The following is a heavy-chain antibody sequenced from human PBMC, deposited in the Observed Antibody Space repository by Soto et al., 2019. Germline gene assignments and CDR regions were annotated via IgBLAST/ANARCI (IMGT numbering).Heavy chain of an antibody. CDR1: GFTFSNYG. CDR2: IWYDGSNK. Sequence: QVQLVESGGGVVQPGRSLRLSCAASGFTFSNYGMHWVRQAPGKGLECVAVIWYDGSNKYYADSVKGRFTISRDNSKNTLYLQMNSLRAEDTAVYYCARERDLVTFDPGGQGTLVTVSS. J-gene: IGHJ5*02. V-gene: IGHV3-33*01. CDR3: ARERDLVTFDP.